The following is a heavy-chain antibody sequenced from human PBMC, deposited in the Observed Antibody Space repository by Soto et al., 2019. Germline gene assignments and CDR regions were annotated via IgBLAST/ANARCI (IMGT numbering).Heavy chain of an antibody. CDR3: AADNERFLEWLDRASPDAFDI. CDR2: IVVGSGNT. D-gene: IGHD3-3*01. Sequence: ASVKVSCKASGFTFTSSAVQWVRQARGQRLERKGWIVVGSGNTNYAQKFQERVTITRDMSTSTAYMELSSLRSEDTAVYYYAADNERFLEWLDRASPDAFDIWGQGTMVTVSS. V-gene: IGHV1-58*01. J-gene: IGHJ3*02. CDR1: GFTFTSSA.